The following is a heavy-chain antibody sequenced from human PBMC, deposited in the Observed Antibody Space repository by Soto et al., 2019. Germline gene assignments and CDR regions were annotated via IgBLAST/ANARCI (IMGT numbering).Heavy chain of an antibody. Sequence: GGSLRLSCAASGFTFSGSAMHLVRQASGKGLEWVGRIRSKANSYATAYAASVKGRFTTSRDDSKNTAYLQMNSLKTEDTAVYYCTRLGITGGFDYWGQGTLVTVSS. V-gene: IGHV3-73*01. J-gene: IGHJ4*02. CDR3: TRLGITGGFDY. CDR2: IRSKANSYAT. CDR1: GFTFSGSA. D-gene: IGHD1-20*01.